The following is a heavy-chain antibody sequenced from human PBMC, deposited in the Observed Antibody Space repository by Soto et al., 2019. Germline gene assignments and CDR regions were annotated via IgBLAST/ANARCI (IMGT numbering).Heavy chain of an antibody. J-gene: IGHJ6*02. CDR2: IYPGDSDT. CDR3: ARLPGGSSTRCSTHTDV. D-gene: IGHD2-2*02. Sequence: GESLKISCKGSGYSFTSYWIGWVRQMPGKGLEWMGIIYPGDSDTRYSPSFQGQVTTSADKSISTAYLQWSSLKASDTAMYYCARLPGGSSTRCSTHTDVWGQGTSVTVSS. V-gene: IGHV5-51*01. CDR1: GYSFTSYW.